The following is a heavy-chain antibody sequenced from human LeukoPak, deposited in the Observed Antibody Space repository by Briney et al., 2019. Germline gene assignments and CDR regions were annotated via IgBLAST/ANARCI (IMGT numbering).Heavy chain of an antibody. D-gene: IGHD6-19*01. V-gene: IGHV7-4-1*02. CDR2: INTNTGNP. Sequence: ASVKVSCKASGYTFTNYGMNWVRQAPGQGLEWMGWINTNTGNPTYARGFTGRFVSSLDTSVSTAYLQISSLKAEDTAVYYCARIYYTSEARYLDLWGRGTLVTVSS. CDR3: ARIYYTSEARYLDL. CDR1: GYTFTNYG. J-gene: IGHJ2*01.